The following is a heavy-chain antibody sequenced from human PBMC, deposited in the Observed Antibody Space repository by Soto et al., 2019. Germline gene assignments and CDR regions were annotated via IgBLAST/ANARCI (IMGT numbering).Heavy chain of an antibody. CDR1: GVSISSYY. D-gene: IGHD4-17*01. V-gene: IGHV4-59*01. CDR3: ARCPVTREDYYYYYYMDV. CDR2: IYYSGST. J-gene: IGHJ6*03. Sequence: SETLSLTCTVSGVSISSYYWSWIRQPPGKGLEWIGYIYYSGSTNYNPSLKSRVTISVDTSKNQFSLKLSSATAADTAVYYCARCPVTREDYYYYYYMDVWGKGTTVTVSS.